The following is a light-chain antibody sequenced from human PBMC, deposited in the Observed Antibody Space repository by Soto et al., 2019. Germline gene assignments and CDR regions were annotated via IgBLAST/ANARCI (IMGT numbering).Light chain of an antibody. V-gene: IGKV1-5*03. J-gene: IGKJ2*01. CDR3: QQYHRYPYS. Sequence: DIQMSQSPSTLSPSVGDRVTISCRASQSISNWLAWYQQKPGEAPELLIYRASNLQSGVPSRFSGSGSGTEFNLTISSLQTDEFATYYCQQYHRYPYSFGPGTKLEI. CDR1: QSISNW. CDR2: RAS.